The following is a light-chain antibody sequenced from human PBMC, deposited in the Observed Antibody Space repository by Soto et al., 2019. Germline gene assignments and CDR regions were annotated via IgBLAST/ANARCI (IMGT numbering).Light chain of an antibody. V-gene: IGKV1-39*01. CDR3: QQSYSTLIT. Sequence: DIQMTQSPSSLSASVGDRVTITCRASQSISSYLNWYQQKPGKAPKLPIYAASSLQSGVPSRFSGSGSETDFTHPISSLQPEDFATYYCQQSYSTLITFGQGTRLEIK. CDR1: QSISSY. CDR2: AAS. J-gene: IGKJ5*01.